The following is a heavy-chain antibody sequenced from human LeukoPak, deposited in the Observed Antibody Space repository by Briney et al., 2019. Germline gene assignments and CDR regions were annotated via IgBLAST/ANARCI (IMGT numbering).Heavy chain of an antibody. J-gene: IGHJ5*02. CDR1: GGSISSYY. V-gene: IGHV4-59*12. Sequence: PSEALSLTCTVSGGSISSYYWSWIRQPPGEGLEWMGYIYDSGSSDYNPSLKSRVTISVDRSKNQFSLKLSSVTAADTAVYYCARDSSIAARREDWFDPWGQGTLVTVSS. CDR2: IYDSGSS. CDR3: ARDSSIAARREDWFDP. D-gene: IGHD6-6*01.